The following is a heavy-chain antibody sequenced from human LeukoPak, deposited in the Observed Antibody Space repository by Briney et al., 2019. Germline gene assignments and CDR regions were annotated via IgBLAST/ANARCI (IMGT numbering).Heavy chain of an antibody. J-gene: IGHJ4*02. CDR3: ASGLPSPDY. CDR2: IYYSGST. CDR1: GGSVSSGSYY. D-gene: IGHD5-12*01. Sequence: SETLSLTCTVSGGSVSSGSYYWSWIRQPPGKGLEWIGYIYYSGSTNYNPSLKSRVTISVDTSKNQFSLKLSSVTAADTAVYYCASGLPSPDYWGQGTLVTVSS. V-gene: IGHV4-61*01.